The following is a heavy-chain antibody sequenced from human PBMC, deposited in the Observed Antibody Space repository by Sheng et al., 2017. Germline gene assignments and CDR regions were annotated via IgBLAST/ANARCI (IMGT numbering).Heavy chain of an antibody. D-gene: IGHD3-10*01. V-gene: IGHV4-34*01. J-gene: IGHJ4*02. CDR1: GGSFSGYY. CDR3: ARGLVKYGSGSYFY. CDR2: INHSGST. Sequence: QVQLQQWGAGLLKPSETLSLTCAVYGGSFSGYYWSWIRQPPGNGLEWIGEINHSGSTNYNPSLKSRVTISVDTSKNQFSLKLSSVTAADTAVYYCARGLVKYGSGSYFYWGQGTLVTVSS.